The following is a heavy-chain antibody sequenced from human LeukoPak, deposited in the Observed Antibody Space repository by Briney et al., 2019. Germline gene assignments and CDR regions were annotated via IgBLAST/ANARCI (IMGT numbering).Heavy chain of an antibody. CDR2: IYYSGST. Sequence: KPSETLSLTCTVSGGSISSSSYYWGWIRQPPGKGLEWIGSIYYSGSTYYNPSLKSRVTISVDTSKNQFSLKLSPVTAADTAVYYCARDDHATTVTTVEWENWFDPWGQGTLVTVSS. D-gene: IGHD4-17*01. CDR1: GGSISSSSYY. V-gene: IGHV4-39*07. J-gene: IGHJ5*02. CDR3: ARDDHATTVTTVEWENWFDP.